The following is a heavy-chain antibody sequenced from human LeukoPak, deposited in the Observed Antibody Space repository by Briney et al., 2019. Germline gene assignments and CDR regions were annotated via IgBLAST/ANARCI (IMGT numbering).Heavy chain of an antibody. V-gene: IGHV3-48*01. J-gene: IGHJ5*02. CDR3: ARGVLLLWFGELFRNWFDP. D-gene: IGHD3-10*01. CDR2: ITFSSTI. CDR1: GFTFSSYG. Sequence: GGSLRLSCAASGFTFSSYGMNWVRQAPGKGLEWVSAITFSSTIYYADSVKGRFTISRDNAKNSLYLQMNSLRAEDTAVYYCARGVLLLWFGELFRNWFDPWGQGTLVTVSS.